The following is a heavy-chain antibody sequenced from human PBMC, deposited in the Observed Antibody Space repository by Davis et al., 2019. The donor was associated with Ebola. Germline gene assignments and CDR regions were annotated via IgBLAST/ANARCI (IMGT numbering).Heavy chain of an antibody. J-gene: IGHJ6*02. V-gene: IGHV3-30-3*01. CDR3: ARDHLRFLGRSYGMDV. Sequence: PGGSLRLSCAASGFTFSSYAMHWVRQAPGKGLEWVAVISYDGSNKYYADSVKGRFTISRDNSKNTLYLQMNSLRAEDTAVYYCARDHLRFLGRSYGMDVWGQGTTVTVSS. CDR2: ISYDGSNK. CDR1: GFTFSSYA. D-gene: IGHD3-3*01.